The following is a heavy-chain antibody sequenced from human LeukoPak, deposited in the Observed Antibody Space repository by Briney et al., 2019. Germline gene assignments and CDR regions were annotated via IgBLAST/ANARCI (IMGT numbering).Heavy chain of an antibody. CDR1: GFIFEDYG. CDR3: ARAGGLWYAEAYFDY. CDR2: INWSGGST. V-gene: IGHV3-20*04. D-gene: IGHD6-13*01. Sequence: GVSLRLSCAASGFIFEDYGMIWVRGAPGKGLECVSGINWSGGSTSYADSMKGRFTISRDNAKKYLYLQVNSLRAEDTALYYCARAGGLWYAEAYFDYWGQGTLVTVSP. J-gene: IGHJ4*02.